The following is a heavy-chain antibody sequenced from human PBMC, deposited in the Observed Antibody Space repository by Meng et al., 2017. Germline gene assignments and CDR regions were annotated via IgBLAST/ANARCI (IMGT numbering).Heavy chain of an antibody. CDR3: AKNDCTSTSFYAAAFDI. V-gene: IGHV4-59*01. CDR1: GGSISSYY. Sequence: PETRSLTCNVPGGSISSYYWSWIRQPPGKGLEWMGYIYYSGSTNYNPSLKSRVTISVDTSTNQFSLKLSSVTAADTAMYYCAKNDCTSTSFYAAAFDIWGQGTMVTVSS. CDR2: IYYSGST. J-gene: IGHJ3*02. D-gene: IGHD2-2*01.